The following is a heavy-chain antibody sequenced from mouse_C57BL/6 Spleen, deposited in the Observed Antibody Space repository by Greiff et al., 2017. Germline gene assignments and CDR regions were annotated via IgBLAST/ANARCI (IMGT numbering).Heavy chain of an antibody. D-gene: IGHD4-1*01. Sequence: QVQLQQPGAELVKPGASVKLSCKASGYTFTSYWMHWVKQRPGQGLEWIGMIHPNSGSTNYNEKFKSKATLTVDKSSSTAYMQLSSLTSEDSAVYYCARSSNCDDYYAIDYWGQGTSVTVSS. CDR2: IHPNSGST. CDR1: GYTFTSYW. V-gene: IGHV1-64*01. J-gene: IGHJ4*01. CDR3: ARSSNCDDYYAIDY.